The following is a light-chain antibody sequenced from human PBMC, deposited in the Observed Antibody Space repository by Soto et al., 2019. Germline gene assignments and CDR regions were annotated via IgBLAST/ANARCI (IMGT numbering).Light chain of an antibody. CDR2: DVS. V-gene: IGKV3-20*01. CDR1: QSVRNNY. Sequence: EIVLTQSPGTLSSSPGERATLSCRASQSVRNNYLAWYQQKPGQPPRFLIYDVSTRAAGIPDRFSGSGSGTDFTLTISRREPEDFAVYYCQQYGSTPLTFGGGTKGEIE. J-gene: IGKJ4*01. CDR3: QQYGSTPLT.